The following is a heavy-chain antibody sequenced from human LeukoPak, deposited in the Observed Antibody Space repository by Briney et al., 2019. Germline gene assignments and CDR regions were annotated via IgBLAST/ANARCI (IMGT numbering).Heavy chain of an antibody. J-gene: IGHJ4*02. V-gene: IGHV3-33*01. CDR2: IWSDGTNR. Sequence: GTSLRLSCAASGFIFSHYGMHWFSQAPGKGLEWVAGIWSDGTNRYYADSVKGRFSINRDDSQKRVFLQMDSLRAEDTAVYYCARDAQRGFDYSNSLQYWGEGALVTVSS. D-gene: IGHD4-11*01. CDR3: ARDAQRGFDYSNSLQY. CDR1: GFIFSHYG.